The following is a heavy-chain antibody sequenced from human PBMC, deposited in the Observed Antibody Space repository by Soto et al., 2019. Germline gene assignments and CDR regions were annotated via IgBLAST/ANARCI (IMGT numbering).Heavy chain of an antibody. CDR1: GGSISSGNDY. CDR3: ARDQGYHYDS. D-gene: IGHD2-15*01. Sequence: QVQLQESGPGLVKPSQTVSLTCTVSGGSISSGNDYWSWIRQPPGKGLEWIGYIHYGGNTNYNPSLKSRLTVSLDTSKNQFSLKLSSVTAADTAVYYCARDQGYHYDSWGQGILVTVSS. V-gene: IGHV4-30-4*08. J-gene: IGHJ5*01. CDR2: IHYGGNT.